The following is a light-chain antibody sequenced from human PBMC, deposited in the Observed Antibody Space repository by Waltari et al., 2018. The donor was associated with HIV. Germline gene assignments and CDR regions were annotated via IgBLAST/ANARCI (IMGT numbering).Light chain of an antibody. J-gene: IGKJ4*01. CDR1: QSVLYSSNNKNY. CDR3: QQYYSTPLT. V-gene: IGKV4-1*01. Sequence: DIVITQSPASLAVSLAERATINCKSSQSVLYSSNNKNYLAWYQQKPGQPPELLIYWASTRESGVPDRFSGSGSATDFTLTISSLQAEDVAVYYCQQYYSTPLTFGGGTQVEIK. CDR2: WAS.